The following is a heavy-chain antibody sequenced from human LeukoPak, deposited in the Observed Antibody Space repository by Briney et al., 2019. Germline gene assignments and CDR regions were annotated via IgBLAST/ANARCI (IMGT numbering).Heavy chain of an antibody. V-gene: IGHV3-21*01. CDR2: ISSSTTYI. J-gene: IGHJ5*02. Sequence: KTGGSLRLSCAASGFTFSNYSMAWVRQAPGKGLEWVSSISSSTTYIYYADSVKGRFIISRDNAQNSLFLQMNSLRADDTAVYYCARGDGYGDYVEWFDPWGQGTPVTVSS. CDR1: GFTFSNYS. CDR3: ARGDGYGDYVEWFDP. D-gene: IGHD4-17*01.